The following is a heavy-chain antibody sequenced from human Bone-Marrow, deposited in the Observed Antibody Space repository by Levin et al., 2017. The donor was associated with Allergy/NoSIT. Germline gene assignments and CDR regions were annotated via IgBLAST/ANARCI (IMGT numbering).Heavy chain of an antibody. J-gene: IGHJ3*02. D-gene: IGHD5-18*01. CDR1: GFTFRTHD. V-gene: IGHV3-13*01. CDR3: ARYNYEYNALDI. Sequence: GGSLRLSCAASGFTFRTHDMHWVRQGTGKGLEWVSTIGTAGDTYYPDSVRGRFTISRENAKNSLYLQMNGVSAGDTAVYYCARYNYEYNALDIWGQGTMVTVSS. CDR2: IGTAGDT.